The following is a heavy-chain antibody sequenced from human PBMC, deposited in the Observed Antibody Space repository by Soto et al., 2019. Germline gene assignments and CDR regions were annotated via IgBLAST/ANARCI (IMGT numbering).Heavy chain of an antibody. D-gene: IGHD3-10*01. V-gene: IGHV3-7*01. Sequence: PGGSLRLSCAASGFTFSAYWMSWVRQAPGKGLEWVANIKEDGSEKYYVDSVKGRFTVSRDNTMNSLFLQMDSLRAEDTAVYYCARRMVRGLWIDWFDPWGQGTRVTVSS. CDR3: ARRMVRGLWIDWFDP. CDR2: IKEDGSEK. CDR1: GFTFSAYW. J-gene: IGHJ5*02.